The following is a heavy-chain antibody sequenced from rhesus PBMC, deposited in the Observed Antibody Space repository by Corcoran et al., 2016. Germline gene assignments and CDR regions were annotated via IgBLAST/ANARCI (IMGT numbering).Heavy chain of an antibody. Sequence: EVQLVQSGAEVKKPGASVTVSCRVSGSTFPAFPLPWVRPAPGKGLEWIGGVDPVYSEIIHAEKFQGRVTMTEDTSTDTAYMELSSLRSEDTAVYYCARATTRWYFDIWGPGTPITISS. J-gene: IGHJ2*01. CDR1: GSTFPAFP. CDR2: VDPVYSEI. D-gene: IGHD1-26*01. CDR3: ARATTRWYFDI. V-gene: IGHV1-156*01.